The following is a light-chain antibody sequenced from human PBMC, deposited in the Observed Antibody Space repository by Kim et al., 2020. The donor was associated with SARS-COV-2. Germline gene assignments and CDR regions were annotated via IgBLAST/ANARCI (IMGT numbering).Light chain of an antibody. J-gene: IGLJ3*02. CDR2: VNSDGSH. CDR1: SGHSSYT. V-gene: IGLV4-69*01. CDR3: QTWGTGIRV. Sequence: QLVLTQSPSASASLGASVKLTCTVSSGHSSYTIAWHQQQPEKGPRYLMKVNSDGSHSKGDGIPDRFSGSSSGAERYLTISSLQSEDEADYYCQTWGTGIRVFGGGTQLTVL.